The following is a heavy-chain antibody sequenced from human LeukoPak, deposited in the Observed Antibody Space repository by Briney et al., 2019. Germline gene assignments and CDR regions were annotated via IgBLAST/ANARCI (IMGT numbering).Heavy chain of an antibody. V-gene: IGHV3-23*01. CDR1: GFTFSSYA. D-gene: IGHD3-10*01. CDR3: ARSSITMVRGVIKSTTSWYHYYNMDV. CDR2: ISGSGGST. J-gene: IGHJ6*03. Sequence: GGSLRLSCAASGFTFSSYAMSWVRQAPGKGLEWVSAISGSGGSTYYADSVKGRFTIARDNAKNSLYLQMNSLRAEDTAVYYCARSSITMVRGVIKSTTSWYHYYNMDVWGKGTTVTVSS.